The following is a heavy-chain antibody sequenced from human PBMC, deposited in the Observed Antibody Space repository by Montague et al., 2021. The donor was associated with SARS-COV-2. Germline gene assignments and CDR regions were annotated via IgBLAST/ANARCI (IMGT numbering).Heavy chain of an antibody. V-gene: IGHV2-70*11. J-gene: IGHJ2*01. CDR2: IDWDDDK. CDR3: ARTYGSGRGFDL. D-gene: IGHD3-10*01. Sequence: PALVNPTQTLTLTCTFSGFSLSTSGMCVSWIRQPPGKALEWLARIDWDDDKYYSTSLKTRLAISKDTSKNQVVLTMTNMDPVDTATYYCARTYGSGRGFDLWGRGTLVTVSS. CDR1: GFSLSTSGMC.